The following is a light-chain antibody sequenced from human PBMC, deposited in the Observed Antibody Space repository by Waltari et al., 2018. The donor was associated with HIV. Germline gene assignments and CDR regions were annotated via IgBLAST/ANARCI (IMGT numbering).Light chain of an antibody. J-gene: IGLJ2*01. CDR1: SSYVGSYNL. Sequence: QSALTQPASVSGSPGQSITLSCPGTSSYVGSYNLVSWYEHQPSKAPNLIFYEVTKRPSGVSNRFSGSKSGNTASLTISGLQAEDEADYYCCSYAGSPTFVIFGGGTKLTVL. CDR3: CSYAGSPTFVI. V-gene: IGLV2-23*02. CDR2: EVT.